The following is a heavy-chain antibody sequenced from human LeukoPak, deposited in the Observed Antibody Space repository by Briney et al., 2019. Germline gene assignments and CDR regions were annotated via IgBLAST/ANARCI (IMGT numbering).Heavy chain of an antibody. Sequence: SETLSLTCTVSGGSISSSSYYWGWIRQPPGKGLEWIGSIYYSGSTYYNPSLKSRVTISVDTSKNQFSLKLSSVTAADTAVYYCAVDSGSYFRFDYWGQGTLVTVSS. CDR3: AVDSGSYFRFDY. V-gene: IGHV4-39*07. J-gene: IGHJ4*02. CDR2: IYYSGST. CDR1: GGSISSSSYY. D-gene: IGHD1-26*01.